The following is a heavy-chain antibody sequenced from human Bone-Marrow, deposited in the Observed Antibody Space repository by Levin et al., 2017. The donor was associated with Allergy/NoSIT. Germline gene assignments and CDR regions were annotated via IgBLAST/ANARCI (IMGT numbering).Heavy chain of an antibody. V-gene: IGHV4-59*01. CDR1: GVSMSSSY. CDR2: IHYSGSP. Sequence: RSQTLSLTCTVSGVSMSSSYWTWIRQPPGKGLEWIGFIHYSGSPNYNPSLKSRVTISIDTSNNQFSLKVTSVTASDTAFYYCARVDFSMTRRWYFDLWGRGTLVTVSS. CDR3: ARVDFSMTRRWYFDL. D-gene: IGHD3-22*01. J-gene: IGHJ2*01.